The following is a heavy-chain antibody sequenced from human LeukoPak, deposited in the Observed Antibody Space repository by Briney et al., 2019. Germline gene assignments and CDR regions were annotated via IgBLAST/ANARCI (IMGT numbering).Heavy chain of an antibody. J-gene: IGHJ6*03. CDR1: GGSISSYY. CDR2: IYYSGST. V-gene: IGHV4-59*01. CDR3: ASVPRGYYYYMDV. Sequence: PSETLSLTCTVSGGSISSYYWSWIRQPPGKGLEWIGYIYYSGSTNYNPSLKSRVTISVDTSKNQSSLKLSSVTAADTAVYYCASVPRGYYYYMDVWGKGTTVTVSS. D-gene: IGHD2-2*01.